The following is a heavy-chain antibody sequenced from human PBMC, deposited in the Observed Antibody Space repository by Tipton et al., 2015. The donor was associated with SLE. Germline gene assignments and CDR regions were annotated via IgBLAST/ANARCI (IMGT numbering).Heavy chain of an antibody. CDR2: IYYSGST. J-gene: IGHJ3*02. CDR3: ARPGSYDAFDI. D-gene: IGHD1-26*01. CDR1: GGSISSSSYY. V-gene: IGHV4-39*07. Sequence: LRLSCSVSGGSISSSSYYWGWIRQPPGKGLEWIGNIYYSGSTYYNPSLKSRVTISVDTSKNQFSLKLSSVTAADTAVYYCARPGSYDAFDIWGQGTMVTVSS.